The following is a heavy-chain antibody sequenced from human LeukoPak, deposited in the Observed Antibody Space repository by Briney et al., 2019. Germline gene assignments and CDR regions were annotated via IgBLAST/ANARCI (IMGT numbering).Heavy chain of an antibody. CDR2: IYYSGST. CDR1: GGSISSSGYY. J-gene: IGHJ4*02. CDR3: ARDGVLWFGGIYFDY. Sequence: SETLSLTCTVSGGSISSSGYYWGWIRQPPGKGLEWIGSIYYSGSTYYNPSLKSRVTISVDTSKNQFSLKLSSVTAADTAVYYCARDGVLWFGGIYFDYWGQGTLVTVSS. D-gene: IGHD3-10*01. V-gene: IGHV4-39*07.